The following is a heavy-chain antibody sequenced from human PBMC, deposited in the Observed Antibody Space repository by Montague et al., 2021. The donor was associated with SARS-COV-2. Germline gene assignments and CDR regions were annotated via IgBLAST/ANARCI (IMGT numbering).Heavy chain of an antibody. Sequence: CAISGDSVSSNSATWNWIRQSPSRGLEWLGRTYYRSMWKSDYARSVKSRIATNPDTSKNQFSLQLSSVTPEDTALYYCVRGIEAAGSCDYWGQGTLVTVSS. J-gene: IGHJ4*02. CDR3: VRGIEAAGSCDY. CDR2: TYYRSMWKS. CDR1: GDSVSSNSAT. D-gene: IGHD6-13*01. V-gene: IGHV6-1*01.